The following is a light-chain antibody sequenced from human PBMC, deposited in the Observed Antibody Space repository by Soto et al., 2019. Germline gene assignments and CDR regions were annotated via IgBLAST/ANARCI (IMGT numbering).Light chain of an antibody. CDR3: ISYTSSSTLV. J-gene: IGLJ1*01. V-gene: IGLV2-14*01. CDR1: SXDVGGYNY. Sequence: QSVLTQPASVSGSPGQSITISCTGTSXDVGGYNYVSWYQQHPGKAPKLMIYEVSNRPSGGSNRFSGSKCGNTASLTISGLQAEDEAYYYCISYTSSSTLVFGTGTKVTVL. CDR2: EVS.